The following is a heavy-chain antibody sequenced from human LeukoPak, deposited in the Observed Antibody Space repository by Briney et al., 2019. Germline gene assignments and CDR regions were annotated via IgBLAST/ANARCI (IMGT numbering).Heavy chain of an antibody. J-gene: IGHJ4*02. V-gene: IGHV3-74*01. CDR1: GFPFGTYW. D-gene: IGHD1-1*01. Sequence: PGGSLRLSCVASGFPFGTYWMHWVRQAPGKGLIWVSHINSDGSNTRYVDSVKGRFTISRDNAKNTLYLQMNSLRAEDTGVYYCARKTVPDYWGQGTLVTVSS. CDR3: ARKTVPDY. CDR2: INSDGSNT.